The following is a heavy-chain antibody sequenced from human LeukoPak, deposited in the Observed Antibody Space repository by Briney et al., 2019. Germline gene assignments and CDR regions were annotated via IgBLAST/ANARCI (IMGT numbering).Heavy chain of an antibody. D-gene: IGHD3-9*01. CDR3: ARVTGYTIEDYFDY. CDR2: IYYSGST. V-gene: IGHV4-59*01. J-gene: IGHJ4*02. Sequence: PSETLSLTCTVSGGSFSSYYWSWIRQPPGKGLEWMGDIYYSGSTNYNPSLKNRVTISVKTSKNQFSLKLRSVTGADTAVYYCARVTGYTIEDYFDYWGQGTMVTVSS. CDR1: GGSFSSYY.